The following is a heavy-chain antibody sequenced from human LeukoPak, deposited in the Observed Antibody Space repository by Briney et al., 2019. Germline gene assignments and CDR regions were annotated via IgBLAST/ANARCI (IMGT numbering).Heavy chain of an antibody. CDR2: ISAYNGNT. Sequence: ASVKVSCKASGYTFTSYGISWVRQAPGQGLEWMGWISAYNGNTNYAQKLQGRVTMTTDTSTSTAYMELRSLRSDDTAVYYCARVRCSGGSCPNWFDPWGQGTLVTVSS. CDR3: ARVRCSGGSCPNWFDP. CDR1: GYTFTSYG. V-gene: IGHV1-18*01. D-gene: IGHD2-15*01. J-gene: IGHJ5*02.